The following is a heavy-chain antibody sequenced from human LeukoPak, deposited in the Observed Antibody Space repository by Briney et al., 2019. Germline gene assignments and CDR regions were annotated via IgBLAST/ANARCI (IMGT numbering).Heavy chain of an antibody. V-gene: IGHV3-11*04. D-gene: IGHD3-22*01. CDR3: ARDTTGRTYDSSGYFPSLSYYFDY. CDR2: ISSSVSTI. CDR1: GFTFSDYY. J-gene: IGHJ4*02. Sequence: GGSLRLSCAASGFTFSDYYMSWIRQAPGKGLEWVSYISSSVSTIYYADSVKGRFTISRDNAKNSLYLQMNSLRAEDTAVYYCARDTTGRTYDSSGYFPSLSYYFDYWGQGTLVTVSS.